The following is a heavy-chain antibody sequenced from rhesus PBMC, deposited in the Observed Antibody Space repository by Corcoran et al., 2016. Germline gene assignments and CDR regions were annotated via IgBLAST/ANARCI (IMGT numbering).Heavy chain of an antibody. D-gene: IGHD2-27*01. J-gene: IGHJ5-1*01. Sequence: QLQLQESGPGLGKPSEPLSLTCAVSGGSVSGASEWSGIRPPPGKGLEWSGYLSGRRGDTYYNPSLHNRISISRDTSRNQFSLRLDSVTAADTAIYFCAYGDEFITPTVWGPGVLVTVSA. CDR2: LSGRRGDT. V-gene: IGHV4-76*01. CDR1: GGSVSGASE. CDR3: AYGDEFITPTV.